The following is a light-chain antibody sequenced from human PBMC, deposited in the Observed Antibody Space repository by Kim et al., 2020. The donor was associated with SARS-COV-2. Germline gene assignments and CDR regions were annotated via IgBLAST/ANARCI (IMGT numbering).Light chain of an antibody. CDR1: QRVSNY. V-gene: IGKV3-20*01. Sequence: LSPGDRPPLSCRAIQRVSNYLVWYHQSPGQAPRLLIYGASSRATGIPDRFSGSGSGSDFTLTISRLEPEDFAVYFCQQYDRSPWTFGQGTKVDIK. CDR2: GAS. J-gene: IGKJ1*01. CDR3: QQYDRSPWT.